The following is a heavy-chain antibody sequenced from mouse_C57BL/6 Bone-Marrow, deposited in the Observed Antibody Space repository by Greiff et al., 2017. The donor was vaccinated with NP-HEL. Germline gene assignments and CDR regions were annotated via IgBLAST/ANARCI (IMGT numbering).Heavy chain of an antibody. V-gene: IGHV1-42*01. Sequence: VQLQQSGPELVKPGASVKISCKASGYSFTGYYMNWVKQRTEKSLEWIGEINPSTGGTTYNQKFKAKATLTVDKSSSTAYMQLKSLTSEDSAVYYCAREGSGYVGDYWGQGTSVTVSS. D-gene: IGHD3-2*02. J-gene: IGHJ4*01. CDR1: GYSFTGYY. CDR3: AREGSGYVGDY. CDR2: INPSTGGT.